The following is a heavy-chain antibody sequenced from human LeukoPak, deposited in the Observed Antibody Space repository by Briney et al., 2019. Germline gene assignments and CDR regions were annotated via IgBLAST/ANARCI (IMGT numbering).Heavy chain of an antibody. J-gene: IGHJ4*02. CDR1: GFTFSSYG. V-gene: IGHV3-30*18. D-gene: IGHD2-15*01. CDR2: ISYDGSNK. Sequence: GRSLTLSCAASGFTFSSYGMHWVRQAPGKGLEWVAVISYDGSNKYYADSVKGRFTISRDNSKNTLYLQMNSLRAEDTAVYYCAKDGYCSGGSCYPDYWGQGTLVTVSS. CDR3: AKDGYCSGGSCYPDY.